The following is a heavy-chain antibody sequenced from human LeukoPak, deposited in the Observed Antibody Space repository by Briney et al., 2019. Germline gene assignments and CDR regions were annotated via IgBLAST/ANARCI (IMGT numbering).Heavy chain of an antibody. CDR2: ISYDGSNK. D-gene: IGHD4-11*01. Sequence: PGRSLRLSCAASGFTFSSYGMHWVRQAPGKGLEWVAVISYDGSNKYYADSVKGRFTISRDNAKNSLYLQMNSLRAEDTAVYYCARDQGVNYSNRYYYYYGMDVWGQGTTVTVSS. CDR1: GFTFSSYG. V-gene: IGHV3-30*03. J-gene: IGHJ6*02. CDR3: ARDQGVNYSNRYYYYYGMDV.